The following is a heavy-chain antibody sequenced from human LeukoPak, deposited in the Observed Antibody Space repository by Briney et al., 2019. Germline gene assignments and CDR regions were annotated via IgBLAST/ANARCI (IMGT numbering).Heavy chain of an antibody. CDR3: TRDRIVTTPDYYYYGMDV. CDR2: IRSNAYGGTT. CDR1: GFTFGDYA. J-gene: IGHJ6*02. D-gene: IGHD4-11*01. V-gene: IGHV3-49*04. Sequence: GRSLRLSCTASGFTFGDYAMSWVRQAPGKGLEWVGFIRSNAYGGTTEYAASVKGRFTISRDDSKSIAYLQMNSLKTEDTAVYYCTRDRIVTTPDYYYYGMDVWGQGTTVTVSS.